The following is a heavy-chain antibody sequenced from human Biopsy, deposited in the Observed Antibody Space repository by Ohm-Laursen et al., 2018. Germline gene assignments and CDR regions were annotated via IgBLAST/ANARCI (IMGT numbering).Heavy chain of an antibody. CDR3: AREAIGYQLPCDD. Sequence: SVKVSCKIPTGTFNSYGIIWVRQAPGQGLEWMGRIIPILRTTAYAQTFLGRVTITADSPTSTVDMELTSLTSDDTAVYFCAREAIGYQLPCDDWGQGTLVTVSS. D-gene: IGHD2-2*01. J-gene: IGHJ4*02. CDR2: IIPILRTT. V-gene: IGHV1-69*11. CDR1: TGTFNSYG.